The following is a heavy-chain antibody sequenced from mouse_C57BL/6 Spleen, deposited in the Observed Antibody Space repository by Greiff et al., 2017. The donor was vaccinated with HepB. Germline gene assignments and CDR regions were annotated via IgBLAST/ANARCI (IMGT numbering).Heavy chain of an antibody. D-gene: IGHD1-1*01. CDR2: IWRGGST. CDR1: GFSLTSYG. Sequence: QVQLQQSGPGLVQPSQSLSITCTVSGFSLTSYGVHWVRQSPGKGLEWLGVIWRGGSTGYNAAFMSRLSITKDNSKSQVFFKMNSLQADDTAIYYCAKERSQLRGAMDYWGQGTSVTVSS. J-gene: IGHJ4*01. V-gene: IGHV2-5*01. CDR3: AKERSQLRGAMDY.